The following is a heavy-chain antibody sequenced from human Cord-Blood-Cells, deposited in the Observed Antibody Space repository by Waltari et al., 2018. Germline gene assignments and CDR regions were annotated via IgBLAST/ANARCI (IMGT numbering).Heavy chain of an antibody. D-gene: IGHD2-2*01. Sequence: EVQLVESGGGLVKPGGSLRLSCAASGFTFSNAWMIWFRQAPGKGLEWVGRIKSKTDGGTTDYAAPVKGRFTISRDDSKNTLYLQMNSLKTEDTAVYYCTTAVVPAASYYYYGMDVWGQGTTVTVSS. CDR1: GFTFSNAW. J-gene: IGHJ6*02. V-gene: IGHV3-15*01. CDR2: IKSKTDGGTT. CDR3: TTAVVPAASYYYYGMDV.